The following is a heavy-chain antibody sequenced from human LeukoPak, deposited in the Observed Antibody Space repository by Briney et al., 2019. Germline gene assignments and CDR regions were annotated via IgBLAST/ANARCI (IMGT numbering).Heavy chain of an antibody. CDR1: GGSISSSNW. CDR2: IYHSGST. V-gene: IGHV4-4*02. Sequence: SGTLSLTCAVSGGSISSSNWWSWVRRPPGKGLEGIGEIYHSGSTNYNPSLKSRVTILVDKSKNQLSLKISTLTAADTAVYYCARLSLKVLEWSPTKGKETRYFDNWGQGTLVTVSS. J-gene: IGHJ4*02. CDR3: ARLSLKVLEWSPTKGKETRYFDN. D-gene: IGHD3-3*01.